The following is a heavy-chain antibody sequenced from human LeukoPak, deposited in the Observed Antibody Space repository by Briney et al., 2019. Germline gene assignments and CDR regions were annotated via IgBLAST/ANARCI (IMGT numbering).Heavy chain of an antibody. J-gene: IGHJ6*03. CDR1: GGSISSYY. CDR3: ARGLGFGESSYYYYYMDV. CDR2: IYYSGST. Sequence: PSETLSLTCTVSGGSISSYYWSWIRQPPGKGLERIGYIYYSGSTNYNPSLKSRVTISVDTSKNQFSLKLSSVTAADTAVYYCARGLGFGESSYYYYYMDVWGKGTTVTVSS. V-gene: IGHV4-59*01. D-gene: IGHD3-10*01.